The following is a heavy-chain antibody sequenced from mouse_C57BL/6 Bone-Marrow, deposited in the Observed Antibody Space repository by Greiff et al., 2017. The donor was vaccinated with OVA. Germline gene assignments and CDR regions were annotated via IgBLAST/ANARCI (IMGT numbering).Heavy chain of an antibody. D-gene: IGHD4-1*01. CDR2: IYPRSGNT. Sequence: VQRVESGAELARPGASVKLSCKASGYTFTSYGISWVKQRTGQGLEWIGEIYPRSGNTYYNEKFKGKATLTADKSSSTAYMELRSLTSEDSAVYFCAKTGTIFAYWGQGTLVTVSA. CDR1: GYTFTSYG. V-gene: IGHV1-81*01. J-gene: IGHJ3*01. CDR3: AKTGTIFAY.